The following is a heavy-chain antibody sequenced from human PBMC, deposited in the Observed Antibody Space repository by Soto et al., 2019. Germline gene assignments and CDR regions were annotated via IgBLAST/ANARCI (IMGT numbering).Heavy chain of an antibody. V-gene: IGHV1-69*12. J-gene: IGHJ6*02. Sequence: VQVVQSGAEGKKPGSSVKVSCQTSGGTFSTSAISWVRQAPGQGLEWMGGSLPIFRTADYSQKFQGRDPITADESASTAYLALSSLTSEDTAVYDCARDKYRAQFGGNYYYIIDVWGQGTTVTVTS. CDR2: SLPIFRTA. CDR1: GGTFSTSA. D-gene: IGHD2-2*02. CDR3: ARDKYRAQFGGNYYYIIDV.